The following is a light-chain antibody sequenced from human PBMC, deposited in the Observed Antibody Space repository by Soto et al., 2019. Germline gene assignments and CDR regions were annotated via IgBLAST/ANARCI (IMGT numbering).Light chain of an antibody. J-gene: IGKJ1*01. CDR2: DAS. CDR1: QSVGKY. Sequence: EIVMTQSPATLSLSPGERATLSCRASQSVGKYLVWYQQKPGQAPRLLIYDASNRATGIPARFRGSGSGTDFTLTISSLEPEDLAVYYCQQRGNRPPWTFGQGTKVEIK. V-gene: IGKV3-11*01. CDR3: QQRGNRPPWT.